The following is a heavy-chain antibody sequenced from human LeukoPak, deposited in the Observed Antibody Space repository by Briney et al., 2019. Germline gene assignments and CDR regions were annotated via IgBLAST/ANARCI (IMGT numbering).Heavy chain of an antibody. D-gene: IGHD2-2*01. Sequence: ASVKVSCKASGGTFSSYAISWVRQAPGQGLEWMGWINPNSVGTEYAQKFQGRATMTRDTSISTAYMELRRRRSDDPAVYYCARGLGRFPAFDSWGERTLGTVSS. CDR2: INPNSVGT. CDR1: GGTFSSYA. CDR3: ARGLGRFPAFDS. V-gene: IGHV1-2*02. J-gene: IGHJ4*02.